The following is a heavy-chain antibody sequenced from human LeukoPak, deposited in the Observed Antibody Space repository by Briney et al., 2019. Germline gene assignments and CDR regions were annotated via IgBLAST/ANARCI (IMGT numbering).Heavy chain of an antibody. Sequence: GGSLRLSCAASGFTFSSYSMNWVRQAPGKGLKWVSPISSSSSYIYYADPVKGRFTISRDNARNSLYLQMNSLRAEDTAVYYCARVSSSWYGAFDIWGQGTMVTVSS. CDR3: ARVSSSWYGAFDI. CDR2: ISSSSSYI. V-gene: IGHV3-21*01. J-gene: IGHJ3*02. CDR1: GFTFSSYS. D-gene: IGHD6-13*01.